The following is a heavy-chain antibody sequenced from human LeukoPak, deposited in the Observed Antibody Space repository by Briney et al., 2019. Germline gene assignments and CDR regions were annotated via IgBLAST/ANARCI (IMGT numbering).Heavy chain of an antibody. V-gene: IGHV3-23*01. D-gene: IGHD3-10*01. CDR1: GLSFGDCT. CDR2: ISPSGDIT. Sequence: GGSLRLSCEASGLSFGDCTKHWVRQAPGKGLEWVSGISPSGDITYYADSVKGRFTISRDNSKNTLYLEVISLTAEDTAVYYCAKDDAWLRFGEWSQGTLVTVSS. CDR3: AKDDAWLRFGE. J-gene: IGHJ4*02.